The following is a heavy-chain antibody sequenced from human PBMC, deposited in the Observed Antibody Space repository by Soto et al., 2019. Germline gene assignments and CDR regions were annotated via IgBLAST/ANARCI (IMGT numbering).Heavy chain of an antibody. CDR1: GYTFTSYD. V-gene: IGHV1-8*01. D-gene: IGHD5-12*01. CDR2: MNPNSGNT. CDR3: AISGYDWEGQSFDY. J-gene: IGHJ4*02. Sequence: QVQLVQSGAEVKKPGASVKVSCKASGYTFTSYDINWVRQATGQGLEWMGWMNPNSGNTGYAQKFQGRGTMTRNTSISTAYMELSSLRSEDTAVYYCAISGYDWEGQSFDYWGQGTLVTVSS.